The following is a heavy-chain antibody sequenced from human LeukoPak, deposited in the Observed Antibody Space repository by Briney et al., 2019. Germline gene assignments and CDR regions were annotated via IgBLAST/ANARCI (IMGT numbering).Heavy chain of an antibody. CDR3: AKTYGSSGWQYYFDY. J-gene: IGHJ4*02. D-gene: IGHD6-19*01. CDR2: ISGSGGST. Sequence: HPGGSLRLSCAASGFTFSSYAMSWVRQAPGKGLEWVSAISGSGGSTYYADSVKGRFTISRDNSKNTLYLQMNSLRAEDTAVYYCAKTYGSSGWQYYFDYWGQGTLVTVSS. V-gene: IGHV3-23*01. CDR1: GFTFSSYA.